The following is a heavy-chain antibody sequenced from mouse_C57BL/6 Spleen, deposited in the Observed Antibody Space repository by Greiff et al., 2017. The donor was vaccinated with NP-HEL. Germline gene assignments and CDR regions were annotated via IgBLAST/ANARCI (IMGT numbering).Heavy chain of an antibody. Sequence: EVMLVESGGGLVKPGGSLKLSCAASGFTFSDYGMHWVRQAPEKGLEWVAYISSGSSTIYYADTVKGRVTISRDNAKNTLFLQMTSLRSEDTAMYYCARTIYYDYDGVFAYWGQGTLVTVSA. CDR3: ARTIYYDYDGVFAY. J-gene: IGHJ3*01. CDR1: GFTFSDYG. D-gene: IGHD2-4*01. CDR2: ISSGSSTI. V-gene: IGHV5-17*01.